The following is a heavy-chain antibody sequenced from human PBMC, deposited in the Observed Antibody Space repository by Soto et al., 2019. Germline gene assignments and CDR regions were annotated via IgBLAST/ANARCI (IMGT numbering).Heavy chain of an antibody. V-gene: IGHV1-58*01. CDR3: AADPGEAAAGPDV. D-gene: IGHD6-13*01. Sequence: SVKVSCKASGFTFTSSAVQWVRQARGQRLEWIGWIVVGSGNTNYAQKFQERVTITRDMSTSTAYMELSSLRSEDTAVYYCAADPGEAAAGPDVWGQGTTVTVSS. CDR1: GFTFTSSA. J-gene: IGHJ6*02. CDR2: IVVGSGNT.